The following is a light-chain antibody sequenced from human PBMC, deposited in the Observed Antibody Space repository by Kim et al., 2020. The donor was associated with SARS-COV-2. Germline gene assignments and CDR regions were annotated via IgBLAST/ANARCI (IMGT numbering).Light chain of an antibody. CDR2: YDS. Sequence: SYELTQPPSVSVAPGKTARITCGGNNIGSKSVHWYQQKRGQAPVLVIYYDSDRPSGIPERFSGSNSGNTATLTISRVEAGDEADYYCQVWDSSSDHPRVFGGGTQLTVL. CDR1: NIGSKS. J-gene: IGLJ2*01. CDR3: QVWDSSSDHPRV. V-gene: IGLV3-21*04.